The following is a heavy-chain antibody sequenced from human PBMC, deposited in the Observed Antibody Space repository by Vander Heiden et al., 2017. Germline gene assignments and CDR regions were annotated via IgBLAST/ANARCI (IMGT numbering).Heavy chain of an antibody. V-gene: IGHV3-23*01. Sequence: GGSLRVSCAACGFTFSSYAMSWVRQAPGKGLEWVSAISGSGGSTYYADSVKGRFTISRDNSKNTLYLQMKSLRAEETAVYYCARAEVGSGSYPNIDYYYGMDVWGQGTTVTVSS. CDR2: ISGSGGST. J-gene: IGHJ6*02. CDR1: GFTFSSYA. D-gene: IGHD3-10*01. CDR3: ARAEVGSGSYPNIDYYYGMDV.